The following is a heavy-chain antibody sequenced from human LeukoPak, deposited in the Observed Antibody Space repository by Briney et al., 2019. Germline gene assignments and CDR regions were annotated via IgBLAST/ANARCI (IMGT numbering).Heavy chain of an antibody. CDR2: ISSSSSYI. V-gene: IGHV3-21*01. J-gene: IGHJ6*03. D-gene: IGHD2-15*01. CDR3: ARGYCSGGSCYYYMDV. Sequence: GGSLRLSCAASGFAFSSYSMNWVRQAPGKGLEWVSSISSSSSYIYYADSVKGRFTISRDNAKNSLYLQMNSLRAEDTAVYYCARGYCSGGSCYYYMDVWGKGTTVTVSS. CDR1: GFAFSSYS.